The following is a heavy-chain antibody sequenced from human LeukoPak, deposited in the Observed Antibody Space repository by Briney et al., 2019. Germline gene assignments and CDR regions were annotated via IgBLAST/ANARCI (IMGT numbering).Heavy chain of an antibody. CDR1: GPSISGSY. V-gene: IGHV4-4*09. J-gene: IGHJ5*02. CDR3: SRHTAKSYSSSSDWFDP. Sequence: SEPLSLTCTVSGPSISGSYWGWIRQPPGKALEWIGYIYRSGITNYNPSLSSLVTMSVDTSNNQFSLNLDSVTAANAAVYYCSRHTAKSYSSSSDWFDPWGQGTLVTVSS. D-gene: IGHD6-6*01. CDR2: IYRSGIT.